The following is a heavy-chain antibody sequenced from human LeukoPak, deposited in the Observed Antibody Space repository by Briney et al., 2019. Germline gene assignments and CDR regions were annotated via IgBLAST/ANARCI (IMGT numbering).Heavy chain of an antibody. CDR1: GFTFSTYA. D-gene: IGHD5-12*01. V-gene: IGHV3-23*01. Sequence: GGSLRLSCAASGFTFSTYAMTWVRQAPGKGLEWVSGIGSSGDNAYYADSVKGRFTISRDNSKSTLYLQMNSLRAEDTAVYYCARDHGWLPDFWGQGTLVTVSS. J-gene: IGHJ4*02. CDR2: IGSSGDNA. CDR3: ARDHGWLPDF.